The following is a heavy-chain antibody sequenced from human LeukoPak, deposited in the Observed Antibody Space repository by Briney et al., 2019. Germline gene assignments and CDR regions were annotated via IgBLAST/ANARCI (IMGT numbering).Heavy chain of an antibody. CDR1: GFTVSSNY. D-gene: IGHD6-19*01. Sequence: PGGSLRLSCAASGFTVSSNYMSWVRQAPGKGLEWVSDISSSGSTIYYADSVKGRFTISRDNAKNSLYLQMNSLRAEATAAYYCASGWYSYYGMDVWGQGTTVTVS. V-gene: IGHV3-11*01. J-gene: IGHJ6*02. CDR3: ASGWYSYYGMDV. CDR2: ISSSGSTI.